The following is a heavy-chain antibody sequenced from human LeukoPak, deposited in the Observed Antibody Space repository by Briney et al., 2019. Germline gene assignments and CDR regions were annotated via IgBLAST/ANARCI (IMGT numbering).Heavy chain of an antibody. CDR2: IYTGGIT. J-gene: IGHJ4*02. CDR3: AKGYGESHFDS. CDR1: GLTVSSNH. D-gene: IGHD5-18*01. V-gene: IGHV3-66*02. Sequence: GGSLRLSCAASGLTVSSNHMAWVRQAPGKGLEWVSVIYTGGITYYADSVQGRFTISRDNSNNTLSLQMNTLRGDDTAVYFCAKGYGESHFDSWGQGTLVTVSS.